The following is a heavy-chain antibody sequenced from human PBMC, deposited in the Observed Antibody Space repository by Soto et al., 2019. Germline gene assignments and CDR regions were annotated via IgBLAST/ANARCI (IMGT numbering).Heavy chain of an antibody. CDR3: SEDRMGAVVRGYFDY. J-gene: IGHJ4*02. V-gene: IGHV3-30*18. CDR1: GFTFSSYG. CDR2: ISYDGSNQ. D-gene: IGHD3-10*01. Sequence: QVQLVESGGVVVQPGKSLRLSCAGSGFTFSSYGMDWVRQDPGKGLEWVAVISYDGSNQYYADSVKGRFTISRDNSKTSLYLQMSSLIADDTAVYYCSEDRMGAVVRGYFDYWGQGTLVTVSS.